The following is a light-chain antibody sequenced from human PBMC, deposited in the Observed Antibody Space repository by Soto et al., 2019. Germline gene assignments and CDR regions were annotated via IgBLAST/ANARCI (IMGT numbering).Light chain of an antibody. CDR2: EGT. Sequence: HSALTQPASVSGSPGQSITISCTGTSSDVGSYNLVSWYQQHPGKAPKLMIYEGTKRPSGVSNRFSGSKSGNTASLTISGLQAEDEADYYCCSYAGSSTWDVVFGGGTKVTVL. J-gene: IGLJ2*01. V-gene: IGLV2-23*01. CDR1: SSDVGSYNL. CDR3: CSYAGSSTWDVV.